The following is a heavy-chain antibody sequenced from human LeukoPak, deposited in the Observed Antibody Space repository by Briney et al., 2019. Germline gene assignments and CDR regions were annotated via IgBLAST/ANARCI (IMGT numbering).Heavy chain of an antibody. D-gene: IGHD3-3*01. CDR3: ARISGIQVFYDSEGAFDM. CDR2: ITASGDST. CDR1: GFPFSSYP. J-gene: IGHJ3*02. V-gene: IGHV3-23*01. Sequence: GGSLRLSCAGSGFPFSSYPISWVRQPPGKGLEWVSAITASGDSTYTADSVKGRFTISRDNSRNTLFLEMSSLRAEDTAVYYCARISGIQVFYDSEGAFDMWGQGTMVTVSS.